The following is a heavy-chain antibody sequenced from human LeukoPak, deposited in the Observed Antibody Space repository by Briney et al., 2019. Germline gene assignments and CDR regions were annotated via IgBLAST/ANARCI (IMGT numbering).Heavy chain of an antibody. J-gene: IGHJ6*03. CDR2: ITGHSSTI. D-gene: IGHD2-2*01. V-gene: IGHV3-48*01. CDR3: ARDFGDLVVVPAAIEGYYYYYYMDV. CDR1: GFTFNSYS. Sequence: GGSLRLSCAASGFTFNSYSMNWVRQAPGKGLEWVSYITGHSSTIYYADSVKGRFTISRDNAKNSLYLQMNSLRAEDTAVYYCARDFGDLVVVPAAIEGYYYYYYMDVWGKGTTVTVSS.